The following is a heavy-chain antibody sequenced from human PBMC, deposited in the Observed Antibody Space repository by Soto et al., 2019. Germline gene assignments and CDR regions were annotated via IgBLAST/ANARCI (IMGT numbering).Heavy chain of an antibody. Sequence: GGSLRLSCATSGFIFSNYSVNWVRQSPGKGLEWVSYISSRSSVIFYADSVKGRFTISRDNSKNTLYLQMNSLRAEETAVYYCARDGTIAVAGLGDYYYYYMDVWGKGTTVTVSS. J-gene: IGHJ6*03. V-gene: IGHV3-48*01. CDR1: GFIFSNYS. D-gene: IGHD6-19*01. CDR3: ARDGTIAVAGLGDYYYYYMDV. CDR2: ISSRSSVI.